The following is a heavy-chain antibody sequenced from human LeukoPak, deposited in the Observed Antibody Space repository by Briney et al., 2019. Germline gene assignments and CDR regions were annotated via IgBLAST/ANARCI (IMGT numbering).Heavy chain of an antibody. Sequence: GGSLRLSCAPSGFTVSSYGMHWVRQAPGKGLEWVAVISYDGSNKYYADSVKGRFTISRDNSKNTLYLQMNSLRAEDTAVYYCASSLPRYSSSWSLFNYEGQGTVVTVSS. CDR2: ISYDGSNK. CDR3: ASSLPRYSSSWSLFNY. J-gene: IGHJ4*02. CDR1: GFTVSSYG. D-gene: IGHD6-13*01. V-gene: IGHV3-30*03.